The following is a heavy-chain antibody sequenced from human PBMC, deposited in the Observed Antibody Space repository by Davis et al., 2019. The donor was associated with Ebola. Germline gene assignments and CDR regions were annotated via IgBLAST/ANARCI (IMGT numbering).Heavy chain of an antibody. J-gene: IGHJ4*02. CDR1: GYTFTGYY. CDR3: ARTNYDFWSGYLKYFDY. V-gene: IGHV1-2*06. D-gene: IGHD3-3*01. CDR2: INPNSGGT. Sequence: ASVKVSCKASGYTFTGYYMHWVRQAPGQGLEWMGRINPNSGGTNYAQKFQGRVTMTRDTSISTAYMELSRLRSDDTAVYYCARTNYDFWSGYLKYFDYWGQGTLDTVSS.